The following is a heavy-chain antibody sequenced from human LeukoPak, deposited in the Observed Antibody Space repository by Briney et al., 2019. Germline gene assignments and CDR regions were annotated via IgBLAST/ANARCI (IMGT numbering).Heavy chain of an antibody. D-gene: IGHD3-3*01. V-gene: IGHV3-30-3*01. CDR2: ISYDGSNK. CDR1: GFTFSSYA. Sequence: GGSLRLSCAASGFTFSSYAMHWVRQAPGKGLEWVAVISYDGSNKYYADSVKGRFTISRDNSKNTLYLQMNSLRAEDTAVYYCARDNGITIFGVPSNDAFDIWGQGTMVTVSS. J-gene: IGHJ3*02. CDR3: ARDNGITIFGVPSNDAFDI.